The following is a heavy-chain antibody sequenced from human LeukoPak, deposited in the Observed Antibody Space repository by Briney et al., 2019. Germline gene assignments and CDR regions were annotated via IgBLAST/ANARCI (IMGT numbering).Heavy chain of an antibody. Sequence: SETLSLTSTVSGDSISSYYWSWIRQPPGKGLEWIVNTHSSGSTIHNPSLKSRVTVSVDTSDNQLSLSLSSVTAADTAVYYCARDGGDFYFQHWGQGTLVTVSS. D-gene: IGHD2-21*02. CDR1: GDSISSYY. V-gene: IGHV4-59*12. CDR3: ARDGGDFYFQH. CDR2: THSSGST. J-gene: IGHJ1*01.